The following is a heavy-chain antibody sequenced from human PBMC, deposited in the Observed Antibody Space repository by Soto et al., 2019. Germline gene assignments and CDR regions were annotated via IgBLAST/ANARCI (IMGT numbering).Heavy chain of an antibody. D-gene: IGHD6-19*01. CDR3: ARGPVAGSRYFEY. V-gene: IGHV4-34*01. Sequence: PSETLSLTCAVYSGSFSGYYWSWIRQPPGKGLEWIGEINHSGSTNYNPSLKSRVTISAGTSKNQFSLRLSSVTAADTAVYYCARGPVAGSRYFEYWGQGTLVTVAS. J-gene: IGHJ4*02. CDR1: SGSFSGYY. CDR2: INHSGST.